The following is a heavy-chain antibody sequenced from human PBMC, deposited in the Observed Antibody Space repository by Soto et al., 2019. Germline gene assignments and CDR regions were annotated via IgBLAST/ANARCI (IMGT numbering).Heavy chain of an antibody. J-gene: IGHJ6*02. D-gene: IGHD6-6*01. Sequence: GGSLRLSCAASGFTFSSYWMHWVRQAPGKGLVWVSRINSDGSSTSYADSVKGRFTISRDNAKNTLYLQMNSLRAEDTAVYYCARAFIAARPPYHYYYGMDVWGQGTTVTVSS. CDR3: ARAFIAARPPYHYYYGMDV. V-gene: IGHV3-74*01. CDR2: INSDGSST. CDR1: GFTFSSYW.